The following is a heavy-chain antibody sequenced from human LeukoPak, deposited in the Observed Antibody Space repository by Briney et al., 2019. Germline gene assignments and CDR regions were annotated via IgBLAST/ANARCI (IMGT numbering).Heavy chain of an antibody. V-gene: IGHV1-69*13. D-gene: IGHD6-13*01. CDR2: IIPIFGTA. J-gene: IGHJ5*02. CDR1: GGTFSSYA. Sequence: GASVKVSCKASGGTFSSYAISWVRQAPGQGLEWMGGIIPIFGTANYAQKFQGRVTITADESTSTAYMELSSLRSEDTAVYYCARGQGQEIEYSSSWYYKNWFDPWGQGTLVTVSS. CDR3: ARGQGQEIEYSSSWYYKNWFDP.